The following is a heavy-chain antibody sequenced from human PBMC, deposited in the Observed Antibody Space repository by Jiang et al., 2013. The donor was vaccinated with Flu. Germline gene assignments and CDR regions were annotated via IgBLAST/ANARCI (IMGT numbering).Heavy chain of an antibody. D-gene: IGHD2-21*01. CDR1: GGSFSGYY. Sequence: SLTCAVYGGSFSGYYWSWIRQPPGKGLEWIGEINHSGSTNYNPSLKSRVTISVDTSKNQFSLKLSSVTAADTAVYYCARGQVGRGGDFDYWGQGTLVTVSS. V-gene: IGHV4-34*01. CDR3: ARGQVGRGGDFDY. CDR2: INHSGST. J-gene: IGHJ4*02.